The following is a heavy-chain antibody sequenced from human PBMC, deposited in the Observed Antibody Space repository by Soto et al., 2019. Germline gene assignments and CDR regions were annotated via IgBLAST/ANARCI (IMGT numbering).Heavy chain of an antibody. CDR3: SADHPHTAIGWPV. CDR1: GFDFGSFG. Sequence: SLKVSCKASGFDFGSFGIQFLRQTRGRGLEWIGWIVVASGRTNYARQFQGRVAFSRDMSSTTAYMDLYDLKSDDTAVYFCSADHPHTAIGWPVWGQGTTVTVSS. CDR2: IVVASGRT. J-gene: IGHJ6*02. V-gene: IGHV1-58*02.